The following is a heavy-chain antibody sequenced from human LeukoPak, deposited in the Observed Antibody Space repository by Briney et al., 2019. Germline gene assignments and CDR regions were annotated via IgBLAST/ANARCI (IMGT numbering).Heavy chain of an antibody. Sequence: ASVKVSCKASGGTFSSYAISWVRQAPGQGLEWMGWISAYNGNTNYAQKLQGRVTMTTDTSTSTAYMELRSLRSDDTAVYYCARWYSYGSEGLDYWGQGTLVTVSS. CDR2: ISAYNGNT. J-gene: IGHJ4*02. D-gene: IGHD5-18*01. V-gene: IGHV1-18*01. CDR3: ARWYSYGSEGLDY. CDR1: GGTFSSYA.